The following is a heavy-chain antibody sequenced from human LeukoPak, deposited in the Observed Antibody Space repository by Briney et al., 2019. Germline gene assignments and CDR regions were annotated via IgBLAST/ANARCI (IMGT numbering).Heavy chain of an antibody. D-gene: IGHD3-10*01. CDR3: ATRPPAGYFDY. Sequence: SETQSLTCTVSGGPISSSSYYWSWIRQPPGKGLEWIGYIYHSGSTYYNPSLKSRVTISVDRSKNQFSLKLSSVTAADTAVYYCATRPPAGYFDYWGQGTLVTVSS. V-gene: IGHV4-30-2*01. CDR2: IYHSGST. J-gene: IGHJ4*02. CDR1: GGPISSSSYY.